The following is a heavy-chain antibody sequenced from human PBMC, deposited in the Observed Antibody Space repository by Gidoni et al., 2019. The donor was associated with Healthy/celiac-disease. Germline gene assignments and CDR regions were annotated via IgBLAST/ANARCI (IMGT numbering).Heavy chain of an antibody. Sequence: QVQLQESGPGLVKPSETLSLTCTVSGGSLSSYYWSWIRQPPGKGLEWIGYIYYSGSTNYNPSLKSRVTISVDTSKNQFSLKLSSVTAADTAVYYCARLAVAGIDYWGQGTLVTVSS. J-gene: IGHJ4*02. CDR2: IYYSGST. CDR3: ARLAVAGIDY. CDR1: GGSLSSYY. V-gene: IGHV4-59*08. D-gene: IGHD6-19*01.